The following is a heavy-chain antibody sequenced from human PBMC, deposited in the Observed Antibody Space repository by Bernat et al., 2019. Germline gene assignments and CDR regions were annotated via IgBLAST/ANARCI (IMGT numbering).Heavy chain of an antibody. Sequence: QVQLQESGPGLVKPSETLSLTCTVSGGSISSYYWSWIRQPPGKGLEWIGYIYYSGSTNYNPSLKSRVTISVDTSKNQFSLKLSSVTAADTAVYYCAGWNDDIWGRRWAFDIWGQGTMVTVSS. V-gene: IGHV4-59*01. J-gene: IGHJ3*02. CDR1: GGSISSYY. CDR3: AGWNDDIWGRRWAFDI. D-gene: IGHD1-1*01. CDR2: IYYSGST.